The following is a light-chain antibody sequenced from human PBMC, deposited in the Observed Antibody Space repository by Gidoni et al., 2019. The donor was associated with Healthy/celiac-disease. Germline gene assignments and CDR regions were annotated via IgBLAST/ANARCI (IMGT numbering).Light chain of an antibody. J-gene: IGKJ1*01. Sequence: EIVCTQSPGTLSLSPGERATLSCRARQSVSSSYLAWYQQKPGQAPRLLIYGASSRATGIPDRFSGSGSGTDFTLTISSLEPEDFAVYYCQQYGSSPRTLGQGTKVEIK. CDR3: QQYGSSPRT. CDR2: GAS. CDR1: QSVSSSY. V-gene: IGKV3-20*01.